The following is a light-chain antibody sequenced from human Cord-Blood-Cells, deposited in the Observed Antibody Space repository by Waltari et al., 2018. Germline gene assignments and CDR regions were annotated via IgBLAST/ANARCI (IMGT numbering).Light chain of an antibody. Sequence: QSALTQPASVSGSPGQSITISCTGTSSDVGSYNLVSWYQQHPGTAPKLMIYEGSKRPSGVSNRFSGSKSGNTASLTISGLQAEDEADYYCCSYAGSNWVFGGGTKLTVL. CDR1: SSDVGSYNL. J-gene: IGLJ3*02. V-gene: IGLV2-23*01. CDR2: EGS. CDR3: CSYAGSNWV.